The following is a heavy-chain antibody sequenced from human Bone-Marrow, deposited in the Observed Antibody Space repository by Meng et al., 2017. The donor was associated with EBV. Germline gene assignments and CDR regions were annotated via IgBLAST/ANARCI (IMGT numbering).Heavy chain of an antibody. CDR1: GFLLSTSGVG. D-gene: IGHD6-13*01. CDR2: IYWDDDK. Sequence: PLKESGPLLEKHTPTLTSPGTFSGFLLSTSGVGVGWIRQPPGKALEWFALIYWDDDKRYSPSLKSRLTITKDTSKNQVVLTMTNMDPVDTATYYCAHSLEAAAGVAWGQGTLVTVSS. V-gene: IGHV2-5*02. J-gene: IGHJ5*02. CDR3: AHSLEAAAGVA.